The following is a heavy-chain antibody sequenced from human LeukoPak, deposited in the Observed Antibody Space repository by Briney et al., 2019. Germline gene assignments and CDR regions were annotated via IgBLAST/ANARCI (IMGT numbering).Heavy chain of an antibody. CDR1: GYTFIAYY. V-gene: IGHV1-2*02. Sequence: ASVKASCKASGYTFIAYYIFWVRQAPGQGLEWMGWINPNSGATGHAQKFQGRVTMTRDTSISTSYMEVTGLRSDDTAVYFCARDGYCRGSSCPFQHWGQGTMVTVSS. J-gene: IGHJ1*01. CDR2: INPNSGAT. CDR3: ARDGYCRGSSCPFQH. D-gene: IGHD2-2*03.